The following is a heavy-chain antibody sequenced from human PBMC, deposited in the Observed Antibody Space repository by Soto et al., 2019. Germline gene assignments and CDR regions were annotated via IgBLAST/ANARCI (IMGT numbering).Heavy chain of an antibody. CDR3: VRGVLS. D-gene: IGHD3-10*01. CDR2: IHHSGST. CDR1: GGSISSGGYY. J-gene: IGHJ1*01. Sequence: QVQLQESGPVLVKASQTLSLTCNVSGGSISSGGYYWTWIRQHPGKGLEWIGNIHHSGSTFYNPPLKSRVSISVDTSKNQFSLKLSSVTAADTAVYFCVRGVLSWGQGTLVTVSS. V-gene: IGHV4-31*03.